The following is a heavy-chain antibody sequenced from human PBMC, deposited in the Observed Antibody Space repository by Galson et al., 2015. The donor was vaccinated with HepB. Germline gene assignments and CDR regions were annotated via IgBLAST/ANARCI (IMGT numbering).Heavy chain of an antibody. Sequence: SVKVSCKASGGTFSSYAISWVRQAPGQGLEWMGWISAYNGNTNYAQKLQGRVTMTTDTSTSTAYMELRSLRSDDTAVYYCARHVDTAMVSELDVWGKGTTVTVSS. CDR1: GGTFSSYA. CDR2: ISAYNGNT. D-gene: IGHD5-18*01. CDR3: ARHVDTAMVSELDV. V-gene: IGHV1-18*01. J-gene: IGHJ6*04.